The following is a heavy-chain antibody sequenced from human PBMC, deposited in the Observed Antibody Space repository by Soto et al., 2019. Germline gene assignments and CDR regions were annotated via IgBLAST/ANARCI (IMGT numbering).Heavy chain of an antibody. CDR1: GYTLTELS. J-gene: IGHJ6*02. CDR2: FDPEDGET. Sequence: ASVKVSCKVSGYTLTELSMHWVRQAPGKGLEWMGGFDPEDGETIYAQKFQGRVTMTEDTSTDTAYMELSSLRSEDTAVYYCETGKTTGYSSGWDYYYYYGMDVWGQGTTVTVSS. CDR3: ETGKTTGYSSGWDYYYYYGMDV. D-gene: IGHD6-19*01. V-gene: IGHV1-24*01.